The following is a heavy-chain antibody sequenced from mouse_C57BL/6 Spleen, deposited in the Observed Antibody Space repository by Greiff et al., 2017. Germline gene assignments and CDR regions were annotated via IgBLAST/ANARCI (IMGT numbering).Heavy chain of an antibody. D-gene: IGHD1-1*01. CDR1: GYTFTDYN. Sequence: EVQLQQSGPELVKPGASVKMSCKASGYTFTDYNMHWVKQSHGKSLEWIGYINPNNGGTSYNQKFKGKATLTVNKASSTAYMELSSLTSEDSAVYYCARWEGPYGSSPYWGQGTTRTVSS. CDR2: INPNNGGT. V-gene: IGHV1-22*01. CDR3: ARWEGPYGSSPY. J-gene: IGHJ2*01.